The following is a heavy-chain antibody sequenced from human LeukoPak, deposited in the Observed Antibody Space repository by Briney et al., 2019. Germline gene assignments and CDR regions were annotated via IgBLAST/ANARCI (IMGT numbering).Heavy chain of an antibody. CDR1: GFTFSSYA. Sequence: GGSLRPSCAASGFTFSSYAMSWVRQAPGKGLEWVSAISGSGGSTYYADSVRGRFTISRDNSKNTLYLQMNSLRAEDTAVYYCAPLGVTTWLDYWGQGTLVTVSS. V-gene: IGHV3-23*01. D-gene: IGHD4-17*01. CDR3: APLGVTTWLDY. CDR2: ISGSGGST. J-gene: IGHJ4*02.